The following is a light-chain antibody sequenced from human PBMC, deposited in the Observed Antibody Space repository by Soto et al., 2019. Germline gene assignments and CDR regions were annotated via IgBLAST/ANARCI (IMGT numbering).Light chain of an antibody. J-gene: IGKJ4*01. CDR2: GSS. V-gene: IGKV3-20*01. CDR3: QQYGSSHPLT. CDR1: QSVSSSY. Sequence: EILFTQSPGTLSLSPGERATLSCRASQSVSSSYLAWYQQKPGQAHRLLLYGSSSRANGIPDRFSGSGSGTDFTLTLRRLEPEDFAVYYCQQYGSSHPLTFGGGTKVDIK.